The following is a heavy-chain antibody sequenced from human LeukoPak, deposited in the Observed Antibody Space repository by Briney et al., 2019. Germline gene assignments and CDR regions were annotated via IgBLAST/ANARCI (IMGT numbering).Heavy chain of an antibody. D-gene: IGHD6-19*01. V-gene: IGHV3-48*04. J-gene: IGHJ4*02. Sequence: PGGSLRLSCAASGFTFRSYSLNWVRQAPGKGLEWVSYISGSSSTIYYADSVKGRFTISRDNAKNSLYLQMNSLRAEDTAVYYCARLEEEWLPDYWGQGTLVTVSS. CDR1: GFTFRSYS. CDR3: ARLEEEWLPDY. CDR2: ISGSSSTI.